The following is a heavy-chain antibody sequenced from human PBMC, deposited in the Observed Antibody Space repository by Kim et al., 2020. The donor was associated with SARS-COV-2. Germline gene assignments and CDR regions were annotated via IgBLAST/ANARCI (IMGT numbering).Heavy chain of an antibody. D-gene: IGHD3-3*01. V-gene: IGHV3-43*02. CDR2: ITGDAGST. CDR3: AKDSGGFRSGIPLYGMDV. Sequence: GGSLRLSCAASGFTFDDYAMHWVRQAPGKGLEWVSLITGDAGSTYYADSVKGRFTISRDNSKSSLYLLMNSLRTEDTALYYCAKDSGGFRSGIPLYGMDVWGQGTTVTVSS. CDR1: GFTFDDYA. J-gene: IGHJ6*02.